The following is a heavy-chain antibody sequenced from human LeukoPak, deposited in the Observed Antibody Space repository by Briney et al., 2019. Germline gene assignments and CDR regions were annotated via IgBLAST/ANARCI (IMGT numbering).Heavy chain of an antibody. Sequence: PGGSLRLSCAASGFTFSSYAMSWVRQAPGKGLEWVSSISSTSKYIYYADSVKGRFTISRDNAKNSLYLQMNSLRVEDTAFYYCAKDRFFYDSGSKANRGQGTLVTVSS. CDR2: ISSTSKYI. V-gene: IGHV3-21*04. D-gene: IGHD3-22*01. J-gene: IGHJ4*02. CDR3: AKDRFFYDSGSKAN. CDR1: GFTFSSYA.